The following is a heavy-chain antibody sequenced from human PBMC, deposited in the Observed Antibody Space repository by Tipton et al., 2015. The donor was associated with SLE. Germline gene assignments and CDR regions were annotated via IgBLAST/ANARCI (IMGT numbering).Heavy chain of an antibody. V-gene: IGHV4-4*07. J-gene: IGHJ3*02. CDR1: GGSISSYY. Sequence: TLSLTCTVSGGSISSYYWSWIRQPAGKGLEWIGRIYTSGSTNYNPSLKSRVTISVDTSKNQFSLKLSSVTAADTAVYYCARVGVEMATFDAFDIWGQGTMVTVSS. D-gene: IGHD5-24*01. CDR2: IYTSGST. CDR3: ARVGVEMATFDAFDI.